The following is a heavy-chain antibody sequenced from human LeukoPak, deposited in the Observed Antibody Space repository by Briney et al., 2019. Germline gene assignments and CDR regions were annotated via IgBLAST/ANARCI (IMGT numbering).Heavy chain of an antibody. Sequence: PGGSLRLSCAASGFTFSSYWTSWVRQAPGKGLEWVANIKQDGSEKYYVDSVKGRFTISRDNAKNSLYLQMNSLRAEDTAVYYCASVDYDFWSGQVDYWGQGTLVTVSS. D-gene: IGHD3-3*01. J-gene: IGHJ4*02. CDR3: ASVDYDFWSGQVDY. V-gene: IGHV3-7*01. CDR2: IKQDGSEK. CDR1: GFTFSSYW.